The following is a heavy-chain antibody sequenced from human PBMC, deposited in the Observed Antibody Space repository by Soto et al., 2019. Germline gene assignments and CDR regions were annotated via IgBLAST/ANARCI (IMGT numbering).Heavy chain of an antibody. CDR3: ATYAHHTFDS. J-gene: IGHJ5*01. Sequence: EVQLVEAGGGLGQPGGSLRLSCAASGFTFSNYWMSWVRQAPGKGPEWVANIKQDGSEKNYVDSVEGRFTISRDNAKNSLYLQMNSLRAEDTAVYYCATYAHHTFDSWGQGTLVTVSS. CDR1: GFTFSNYW. D-gene: IGHD3-16*01. V-gene: IGHV3-7*01. CDR2: IKQDGSEK.